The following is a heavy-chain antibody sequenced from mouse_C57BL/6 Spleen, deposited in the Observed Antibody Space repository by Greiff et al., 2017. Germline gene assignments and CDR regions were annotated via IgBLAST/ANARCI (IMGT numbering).Heavy chain of an antibody. CDR3: ARFYGSSYWYVDV. CDR2: IHPNSGST. Sequence: QVQLQQPGAELVKPGASVKLSCKASGYTFTSYWMHWVKQRPGQGLEWIGMIHPNSGSTNYNEKFKSKATLTVDKSSSTAYMQLSSLTSEDSAVYDCARFYGSSYWYVDVWGTGTTVTVAS. J-gene: IGHJ1*03. V-gene: IGHV1-64*01. CDR1: GYTFTSYW. D-gene: IGHD1-1*01.